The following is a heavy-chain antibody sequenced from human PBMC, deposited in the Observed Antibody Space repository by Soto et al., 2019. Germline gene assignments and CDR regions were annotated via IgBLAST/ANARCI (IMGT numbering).Heavy chain of an antibody. Sequence: QVQLVQSGAEVRKPGASVTVSCRSSGDSFNDYYIHWVRQAPGLGFEWMGWINTNGGVTEYAQKFQGWVSMTRDTSIRTVYMQRSRLRSNDAAAYYCARESGVATATLDYYYFYMDVWGTGTMVTVSS. V-gene: IGHV1-2*04. D-gene: IGHD5-12*01. CDR3: ARESGVATATLDYYYFYMDV. J-gene: IGHJ6*03. CDR2: INTNGGVT. CDR1: GDSFNDYY.